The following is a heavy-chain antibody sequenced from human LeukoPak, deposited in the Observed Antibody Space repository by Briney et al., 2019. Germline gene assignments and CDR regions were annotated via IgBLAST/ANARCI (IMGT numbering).Heavy chain of an antibody. Sequence: PSETLSLTCTVSGGSISSYYWSWIRQPPGKGLEWIGYIYYSGSTNYNPSLKSRVTISVDTSKNQFSLKLSSVTAADTAVYYCARTIAVAGKIGDAFDIWGQGTMVTVSS. CDR1: GGSISSYY. J-gene: IGHJ3*02. D-gene: IGHD6-19*01. CDR2: IYYSGST. V-gene: IGHV4-59*08. CDR3: ARTIAVAGKIGDAFDI.